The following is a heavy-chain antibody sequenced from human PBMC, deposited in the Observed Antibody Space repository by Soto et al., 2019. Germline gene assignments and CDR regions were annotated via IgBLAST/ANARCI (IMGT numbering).Heavy chain of an antibody. V-gene: IGHV1-18*01. CDR2: ISAYNGNT. CDR3: ARRSTYSNYEQHYYYYYYMDV. CDR1: GYTFTSYG. D-gene: IGHD4-4*01. J-gene: IGHJ6*03. Sequence: QVQLVQSGAEVKKPGASVKVSCKASGYTFTSYGISWVRQAPGQGLEWMGWISAYNGNTNYAQKLQGRVTMTTDTSTSTAYMELRSLRSDDTAVYYCARRSTYSNYEQHYYYYYYMDVWGKGTTVTVSS.